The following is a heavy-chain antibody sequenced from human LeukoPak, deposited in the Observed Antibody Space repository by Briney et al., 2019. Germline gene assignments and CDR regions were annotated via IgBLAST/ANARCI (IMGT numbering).Heavy chain of an antibody. D-gene: IGHD2-15*01. J-gene: IGHJ5*01. CDR2: INPNSGGT. V-gene: IGHV1-2*02. CDR1: GYTFTANY. Sequence: ASVKVSCKASGYTFTANYMYWVRQAPGQGLEWMGWINPNSGGTNYAQKFQGRVTMTRDTSISTAYMELSRLRSDDTAVYYCTRAAYCSGGSCSDWFDSWGQGTLVTVSS. CDR3: TRAAYCSGGSCSDWFDS.